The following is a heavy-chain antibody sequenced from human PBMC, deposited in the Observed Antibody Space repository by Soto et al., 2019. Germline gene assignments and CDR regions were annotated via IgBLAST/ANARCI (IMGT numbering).Heavy chain of an antibody. D-gene: IGHD3-16*02. CDR1: GFTFSSFA. Sequence: EVQLLESGGGLVQPGGSLRLSCADSGFTFSSFAMNWVRQAPGKGLEWVSAISGSSGHTYYADSVKGRFIISRDNSKNTLYLQMDSLSADDTAVYYCARGPSEYIWGSYLRYCDSWGQGSLVTVSS. J-gene: IGHJ4*02. CDR2: ISGSSGHT. CDR3: ARGPSEYIWGSYLRYCDS. V-gene: IGHV3-23*01.